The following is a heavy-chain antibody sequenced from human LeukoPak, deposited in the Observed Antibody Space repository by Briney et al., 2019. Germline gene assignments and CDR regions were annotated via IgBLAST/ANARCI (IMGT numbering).Heavy chain of an antibody. CDR1: GDPISTSSDY. CDR2: IYYSGST. V-gene: IGHV4-61*08. Sequence: SETLSLTCTVSGDPISTSSDYNWTWIRQPPRKGLEWIGYIYYSGSTNYNPSLQSRVTISVDTSNNQFSLKLTSVTAADTAVYYCAREYSAFDCWGQGTLVTVSS. J-gene: IGHJ4*02. CDR3: AREYSAFDC. D-gene: IGHD5-12*01.